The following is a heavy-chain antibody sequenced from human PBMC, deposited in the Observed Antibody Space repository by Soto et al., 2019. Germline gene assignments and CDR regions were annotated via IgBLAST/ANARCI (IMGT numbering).Heavy chain of an antibody. D-gene: IGHD1-26*01. V-gene: IGHV4-59*01. CDR1: GGSISSYY. CDR2: IYYSGST. J-gene: IGHJ3*02. Sequence: QVQLQESGPGLVKPSETLSLTCTVSGGSISSYYWSWIRQPPGKGLEWIGYIYYSGSTNYNFSLKSRVTISVDTSKNQFSLKLSSVTAADTAVYYCARVRYSGSYQDAFDIWGQGTMVTVSS. CDR3: ARVRYSGSYQDAFDI.